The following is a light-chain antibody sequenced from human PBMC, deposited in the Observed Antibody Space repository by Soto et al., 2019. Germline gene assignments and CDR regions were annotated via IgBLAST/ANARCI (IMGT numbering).Light chain of an antibody. CDR2: GAS. V-gene: IGKV3-20*01. Sequence: EIELTQSPCTLSLSPGDRATLSCRASQSVSSSFLAWYQQKPGQAPRLLIYGASSRATGIPDRFSGSGSGTDFTLTISRLEPEDFAVYYCQQYDSSPWTFGQGTKVEIK. CDR1: QSVSSSF. CDR3: QQYDSSPWT. J-gene: IGKJ1*01.